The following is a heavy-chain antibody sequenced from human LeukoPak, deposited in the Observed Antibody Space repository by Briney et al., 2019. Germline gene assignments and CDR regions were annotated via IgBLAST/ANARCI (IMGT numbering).Heavy chain of an antibody. V-gene: IGHV4-59*01. D-gene: IGHD6-13*01. CDR3: ARGEAAGLLDY. Sequence: TSETLSLTCTVSGGSISSYYWSWIRQPPGKGLEWIGYIYYSGSTNYNPSPKSRVTISVDTSKNQFSLKLSSVTAADTAVYYCARGEAAGLLDYWGQGTLVTVSS. CDR1: GGSISSYY. CDR2: IYYSGST. J-gene: IGHJ4*02.